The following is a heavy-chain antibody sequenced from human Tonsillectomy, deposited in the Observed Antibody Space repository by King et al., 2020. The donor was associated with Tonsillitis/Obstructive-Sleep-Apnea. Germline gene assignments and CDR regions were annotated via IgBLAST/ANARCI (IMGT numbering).Heavy chain of an antibody. Sequence: VQLQQWGAGLLKPSETLSLTCTVYGGSFSDYYWSWIRQPPGKGLEWIGEINHSGSTDYHPSLKSRVTISVDTSKNQFSLKLSSVTAADTAVYYCARRTYYGDYLNWFDPWGQGTLVTVSS. D-gene: IGHD4-17*01. CDR1: GGSFSDYY. CDR3: ARRTYYGDYLNWFDP. J-gene: IGHJ5*02. V-gene: IGHV4-34*01. CDR2: INHSGST.